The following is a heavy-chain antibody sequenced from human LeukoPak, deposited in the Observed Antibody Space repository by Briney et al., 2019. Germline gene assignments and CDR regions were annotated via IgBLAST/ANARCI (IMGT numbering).Heavy chain of an antibody. J-gene: IGHJ4*02. CDR3: ARYYYDSSGYYSYFDY. D-gene: IGHD3-22*01. V-gene: IGHV4-31*03. CDR2: IYYSGST. CDR1: GGSISSGGYY. Sequence: TLSLTCTVSGGSISSGGYYWSWIRQHPGKGLEWIGYIYYSGSTYYNPSLKSRVTISVDTSKNQFSLKLSSVTAADTAVYYCARYYYDSSGYYSYFDYWGQGTLVTVSS.